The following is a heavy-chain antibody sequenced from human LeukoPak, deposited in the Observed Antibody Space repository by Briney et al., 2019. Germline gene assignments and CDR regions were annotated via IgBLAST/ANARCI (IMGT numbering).Heavy chain of an antibody. CDR3: TRRTATGLEGFDI. J-gene: IGHJ3*02. CDR1: RGSISSPTW. CDR2: IYHEGST. V-gene: IGHV4-4*02. D-gene: IGHD1-1*01. Sequence: SGTLSLTCTVSRGSISSPTWWTWVRQTPEKGLEWIGEIYHEGSTSYNTSLMSRLAISMDESMNQFSLKLSFVTAADTAVYFCTRRTATGLEGFDIWGQGTMVTVSS.